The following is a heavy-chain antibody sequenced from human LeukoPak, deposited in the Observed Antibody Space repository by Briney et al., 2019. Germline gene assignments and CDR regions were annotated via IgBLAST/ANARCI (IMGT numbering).Heavy chain of an antibody. J-gene: IGHJ4*02. V-gene: IGHV3-33*01. D-gene: IGHD3-22*01. Sequence: GALILSCTASGFPFSDYGMHWVRQPPGKGLEWVAIIWYDGSNKKYEDSVKGRFTISRDNSKNTLYLQMNSLRAEDTAVYYCARGVDYYENSGTIDYWGQGTLVTVSS. CDR2: IWYDGSNK. CDR1: GFPFSDYG. CDR3: ARGVDYYENSGTIDY.